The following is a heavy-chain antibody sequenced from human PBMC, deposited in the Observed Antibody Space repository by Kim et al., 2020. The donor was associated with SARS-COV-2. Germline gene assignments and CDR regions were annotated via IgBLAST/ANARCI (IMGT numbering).Heavy chain of an antibody. CDR3: ARVSITMIVANAFDI. CDR2: INAGNGNT. D-gene: IGHD3-22*01. V-gene: IGHV1-3*01. Sequence: ASVKVSCKASGYTFTSYAMHWVRQAPGQRLEWMGWINAGNGNTKYSQKFQGRVTITRDTSASTAYMELSSLRSEDTAVYYCARVSITMIVANAFDIWGQGTMVTVSS. J-gene: IGHJ3*02. CDR1: GYTFTSYA.